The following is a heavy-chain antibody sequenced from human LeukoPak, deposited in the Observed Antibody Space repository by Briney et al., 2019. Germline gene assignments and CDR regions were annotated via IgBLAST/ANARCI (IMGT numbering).Heavy chain of an antibody. Sequence: GGSLRLSCAASGFTVSSNYMSWVRQAPGKGLEWVSVMYSGGSTYYADSVKGRFTISRNISKNTLYLQMNSLRAEDTAVYYCAREAGTTGPTGFDYWGQGTLVTVSS. CDR1: GFTVSSNY. J-gene: IGHJ4*02. D-gene: IGHD1-7*01. V-gene: IGHV3-66*01. CDR2: MYSGGST. CDR3: AREAGTTGPTGFDY.